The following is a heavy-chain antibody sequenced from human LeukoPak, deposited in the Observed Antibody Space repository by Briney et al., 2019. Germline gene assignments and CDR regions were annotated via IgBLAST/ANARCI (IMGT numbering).Heavy chain of an antibody. J-gene: IGHJ4*02. CDR1: GGSFSGYY. CDR2: INHSGST. Sequence: SETLSLTCAVYGGSFSGYYWSWIRQPPGKGLEWIGEINHSGSTNYNPSLKSRVTISVDTSKNQFSLKLSSVTAADTAVYYCARGFLTSVAGTSFDYWGQGTLVTVSS. D-gene: IGHD6-19*01. CDR3: ARGFLTSVAGTSFDY. V-gene: IGHV4-34*01.